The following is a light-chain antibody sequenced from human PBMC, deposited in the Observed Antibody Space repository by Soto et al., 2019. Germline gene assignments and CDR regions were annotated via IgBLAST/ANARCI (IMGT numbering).Light chain of an antibody. CDR1: QSVSSN. Sequence: EIVXTQSPAALSVSPGERATLSCRASQSVSSNLAWYQQKPGQAPRLLIYGASTRATGIPARFSGSGSGTEFTLAISSLQSEDFAVYYCQQYNDWPITFGQGTRLEIK. J-gene: IGKJ5*01. V-gene: IGKV3-15*01. CDR3: QQYNDWPIT. CDR2: GAS.